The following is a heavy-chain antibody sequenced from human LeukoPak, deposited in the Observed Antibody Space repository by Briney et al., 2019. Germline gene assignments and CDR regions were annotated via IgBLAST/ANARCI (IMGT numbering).Heavy chain of an antibody. D-gene: IGHD3-10*01. CDR3: AIGGGG. CDR2: VDPEDGET. V-gene: IGHV1-69-2*01. CDR1: GYTFNHYY. J-gene: IGHJ4*02. Sequence: ASVKVSCKSSGYTFNHYYIYWVQQAHGKGVEWMGVVDPEDGETIYAEKFTGRVTFTADTSADTTYMEVSSLRAEDTAVYYCAIGGGGWGKGVMVTASS.